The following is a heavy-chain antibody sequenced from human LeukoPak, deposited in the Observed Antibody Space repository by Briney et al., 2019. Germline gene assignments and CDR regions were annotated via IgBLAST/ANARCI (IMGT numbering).Heavy chain of an antibody. CDR1: GGSISSYY. CDR2: IYYSGST. J-gene: IGHJ3*02. CDR3: ARDISMVNAFDI. Sequence: SETLSLTCTVSGGSISSYYWSWIRQPPGKGLEWIGYIYYSGSTNYNPSLKSRVTISVDTSKNQFSPKLSSVTAADTAVYYCARDISMVNAFDIWGQGTMVTVSS. V-gene: IGHV4-59*01. D-gene: IGHD5-18*01.